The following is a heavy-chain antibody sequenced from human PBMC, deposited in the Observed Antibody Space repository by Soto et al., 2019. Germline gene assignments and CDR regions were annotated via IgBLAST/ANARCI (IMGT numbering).Heavy chain of an antibody. V-gene: IGHV1-46*01. Sequence: QVQLVQSAVEVKNPGASVKLSCQASGYTFINYYIHWVRQAPGQGLEWMGLINPSDAYTEYAQRFQGRVAITRDTSTNTVYMDLYRLTSDDTAMYYCARDEVTTIVRKFDFWGQGNLVTVSS. CDR2: INPSDAYT. CDR1: GYTFINYY. J-gene: IGHJ4*02. D-gene: IGHD1-26*01. CDR3: ARDEVTTIVRKFDF.